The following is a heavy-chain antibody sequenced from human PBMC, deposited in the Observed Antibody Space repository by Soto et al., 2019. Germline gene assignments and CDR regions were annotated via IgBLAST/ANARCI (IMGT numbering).Heavy chain of an antibody. Sequence: PGGSLRLSCAASGFTFSSYWMHWVRQAPGKGLVWVSRINSDGSSTSYADSVKGRFTISRDNAKNTLYLQMNSLRAEDTAVYYCARGNFGEFHYYYGMDVWGQGTTVTV. CDR3: ARGNFGEFHYYYGMDV. J-gene: IGHJ6*02. CDR1: GFTFSSYW. D-gene: IGHD3-10*01. V-gene: IGHV3-74*01. CDR2: INSDGSST.